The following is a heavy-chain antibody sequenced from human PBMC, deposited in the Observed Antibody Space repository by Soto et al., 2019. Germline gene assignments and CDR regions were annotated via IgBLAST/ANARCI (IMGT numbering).Heavy chain of an antibody. J-gene: IGHJ2*01. CDR2: IYYSGST. CDR1: GYSISRGGYY. Sequence: SETLSLTCTVSGYSISRGGYYWSWIRQHPGKGLEWIGYIYYSGSTYYNPSLKSRVTISIDTSMNQFSLKLSSVTAADTAVYYCARADAGFCSSSSCYREGHFDLWGRGTLVTVSS. V-gene: IGHV4-31*03. CDR3: ARADAGFCSSSSCYREGHFDL. D-gene: IGHD2-2*02.